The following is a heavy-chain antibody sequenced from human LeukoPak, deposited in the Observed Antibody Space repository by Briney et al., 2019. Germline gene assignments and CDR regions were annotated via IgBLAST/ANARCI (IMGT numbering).Heavy chain of an antibody. Sequence: GGSLRLSCAASGFTFSYCEMNWVRQAPGKGLEWASYISSSGSPIYYADSVKGRFTISRDNAKNSLYLQMNSLRAEDTAVYYCARSDYWGQGTLVTVSS. CDR1: GFTFSYCE. J-gene: IGHJ4*02. CDR3: ARSDY. CDR2: ISSSGSPI. V-gene: IGHV3-48*03.